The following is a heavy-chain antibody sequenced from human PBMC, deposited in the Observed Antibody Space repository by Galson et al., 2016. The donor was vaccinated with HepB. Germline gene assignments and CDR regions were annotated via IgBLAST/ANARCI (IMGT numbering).Heavy chain of an antibody. CDR1: GFTFSNFY. J-gene: IGHJ4*02. D-gene: IGHD1-14*01. CDR3: AKDYRWNQVDF. CDR2: IKQDGSEK. Sequence: SLRLSCAASGFTFSNFYMIWVRQAPGKGLEWVANIKQDGSEKSYVDSVQGRFTISRDNAKDSLYLQMDSLRVADTAVYYCAKDYRWNQVDFWGQGTLVTVSS. V-gene: IGHV3-7*01.